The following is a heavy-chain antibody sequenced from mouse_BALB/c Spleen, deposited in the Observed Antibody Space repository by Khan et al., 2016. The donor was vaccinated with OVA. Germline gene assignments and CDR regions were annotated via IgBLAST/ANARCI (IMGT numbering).Heavy chain of an antibody. CDR3: AREGYYGNYRAWFAY. D-gene: IGHD2-1*01. CDR1: GYTFTNYY. CDR2: IYPGNVNT. Sequence: VQLQESGPELVKPRASVRISCKASGYTFTNYYVHWVKQRPGQGLEWIGWIYPGNVNTNYNEKFKGKATLTVDKSSSTAYMQLSSLTSEDSAVYFCAREGYYGNYRAWFAYWGQGTLVTVSA. J-gene: IGHJ3*01. V-gene: IGHV1S56*01.